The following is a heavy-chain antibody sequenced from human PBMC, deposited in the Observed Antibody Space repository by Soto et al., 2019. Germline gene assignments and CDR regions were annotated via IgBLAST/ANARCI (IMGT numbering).Heavy chain of an antibody. Sequence: GSLRLSCAASGFTFSSYWMSWVRQAPGKGLEWVANIKQDGSEKYYVDSVKGRFTISRDNAKNSLYLQMNSLRAEDTAVYYCARTVRWGTGLLWFGELLRADAFDIWGQGTMVTVSS. D-gene: IGHD3-10*01. CDR1: GFTFSSYW. V-gene: IGHV3-7*01. CDR3: ARTVRWGTGLLWFGELLRADAFDI. J-gene: IGHJ3*02. CDR2: IKQDGSEK.